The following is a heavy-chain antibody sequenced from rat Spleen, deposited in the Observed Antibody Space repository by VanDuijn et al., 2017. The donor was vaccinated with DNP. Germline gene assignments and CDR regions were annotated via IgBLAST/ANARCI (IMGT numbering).Heavy chain of an antibody. J-gene: IGHJ2*01. Sequence: EVQLVESGGGLVQPGRSLKLSCAASGFTFSDYYMAWVRQAPTKGLELVAYINTDGGSTYYPDSVKGRFTISRDNAENTLYLQMYSLRSEDMATYYCVRWDYGIYGFDYWGQGVMVTVSS. D-gene: IGHD1-11*01. V-gene: IGHV5-27*01. CDR3: VRWDYGIYGFDY. CDR2: INTDGGST. CDR1: GFTFSDYY.